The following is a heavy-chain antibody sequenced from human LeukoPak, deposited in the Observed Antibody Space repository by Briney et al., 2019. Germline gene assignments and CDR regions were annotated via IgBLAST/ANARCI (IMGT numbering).Heavy chain of an antibody. CDR3: STSPGDESDF. Sequence: GGSLRLFCAACGFTFIKAWMTWVRRAPGKGLVWVGRIKSKTDGGTTDYAAPVKGRFSISRDDSKNTLYLQMNSLKTEDTAVYYCSTSPGDESDFWGQGTLVTVSS. D-gene: IGHD2-21*01. CDR1: GFTFIKAW. J-gene: IGHJ4*02. V-gene: IGHV3-15*01. CDR2: IKSKTDGGTT.